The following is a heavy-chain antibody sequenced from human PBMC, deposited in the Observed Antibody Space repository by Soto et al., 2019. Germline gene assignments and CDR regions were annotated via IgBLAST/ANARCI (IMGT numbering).Heavy chain of an antibody. Sequence: PGGSLRLSFAASGFIFSSYAMSWVRQAPGKGLEWVSAISGSDGSTYYADSVKGRFTISRDNSRNTLYLQMNSLRAEDTAVYYCAKDGVAHIHLYTRGSSYDHWGQGILVTFSS. CDR2: ISGSDGST. V-gene: IGHV3-23*01. J-gene: IGHJ4*02. CDR1: GFIFSSYA. D-gene: IGHD2-8*02. CDR3: AKDGVAHIHLYTRGSSYDH.